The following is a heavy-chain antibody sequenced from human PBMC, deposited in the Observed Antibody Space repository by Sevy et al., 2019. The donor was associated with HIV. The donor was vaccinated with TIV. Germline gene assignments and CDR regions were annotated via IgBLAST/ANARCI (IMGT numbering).Heavy chain of an antibody. CDR2: LSFGGGEI. V-gene: IGHV3-23*01. CDR3: AREGCTKPHDY. CDR1: GFTFSKYS. Sequence: GGSLRLSCAASGFTFSKYSMSWVRQPPGKGLEWVSTLSFGGGEINHADSVKGRFTISRDNSKNSLYRQMNNLRAEDTAVYYCAREGCTKPHDYWGQGTLVTVSS. D-gene: IGHD2-8*01. J-gene: IGHJ4*02.